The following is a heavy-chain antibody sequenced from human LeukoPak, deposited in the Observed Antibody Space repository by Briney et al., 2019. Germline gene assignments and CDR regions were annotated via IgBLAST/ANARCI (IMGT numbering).Heavy chain of an antibody. D-gene: IGHD2-2*01. CDR2: ISYSGST. V-gene: IGHV4-39*01. CDR3: ARMGGGSTSYDFDY. Sequence: SETLSLTCTVSGGSINSSSYYWGWIRQPPGKGLEWIGSISYSGSTYYNPSLKSRVTISVDTSKNQFSLKLSSVTAADTAVYYSARMGGGSTSYDFDYWGQGTLVTVSS. CDR1: GGSINSSSYY. J-gene: IGHJ4*02.